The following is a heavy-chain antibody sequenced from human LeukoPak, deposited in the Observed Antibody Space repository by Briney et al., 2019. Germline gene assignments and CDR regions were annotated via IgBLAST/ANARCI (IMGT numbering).Heavy chain of an antibody. CDR1: GYTFTSYY. J-gene: IGHJ3*02. V-gene: IGHV1-46*01. CDR3: ARAPYDSSGWRAFDI. D-gene: IGHD3-22*01. Sequence: PSASVTVSCKASGYTFTSYYMHWVRQAPGQGLEWMGLINPSGGSTSYAQKFQGRVTMTRDMSTSTVYMDLSSLRSEDTAVYYCARAPYDSSGWRAFDIWGQGTMVTVSS. CDR2: INPSGGST.